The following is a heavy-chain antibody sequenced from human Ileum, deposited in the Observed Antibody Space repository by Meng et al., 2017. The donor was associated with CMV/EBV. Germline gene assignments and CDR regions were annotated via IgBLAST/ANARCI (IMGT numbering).Heavy chain of an antibody. J-gene: IGHJ5*02. V-gene: IGHV2-5*02. D-gene: IGHD6-6*01. CDR2: IHGGGGK. CDR1: GFSLTANVES. CDR3: VHRYSSSSGQVS. Sequence: QITFDGYGPTLGNPTQSLPLTFTFSGFSLTANVESVGWVRQLPGKALEWLALIHGGGGKQYSPSLQSRLTATRDTSKNQVVLTMTNMDPVDTATYYCVHRYSSSSGQVSWGQGALVTVSS.